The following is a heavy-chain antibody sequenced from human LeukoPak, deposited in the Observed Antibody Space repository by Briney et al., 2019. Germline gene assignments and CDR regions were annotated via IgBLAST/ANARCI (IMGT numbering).Heavy chain of an antibody. CDR3: ARDRTVTTSWFDP. CDR2: ISYDGGSK. Sequence: QSGGSLRLSCASSGFIFSNYAMHWARQAPGKGLEWVAVISYDGGSKNYADSVKGRFTISRDSSKNTLYLQMNSLRAEDTAVYYCARDRTVTTSWFDPWGQGTLVTVSS. J-gene: IGHJ5*02. V-gene: IGHV3-30*04. D-gene: IGHD4-17*01. CDR1: GFIFSNYA.